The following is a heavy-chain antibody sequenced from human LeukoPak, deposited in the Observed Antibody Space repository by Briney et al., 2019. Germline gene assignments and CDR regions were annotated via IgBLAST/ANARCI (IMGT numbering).Heavy chain of an antibody. D-gene: IGHD3-22*01. CDR1: GFTFSSYG. J-gene: IGHJ4*02. V-gene: IGHV3-30*18. CDR2: ISYDGSNK. Sequence: GGSLRLSCAASGFTFSSYGMHWVRQAPGKGLEWVAVISYDGSNKYYADSVKGRFTISRDNSKNTLYLQMNSLRTEDTALYYCAKDIGDSSGYYYAFDYWGQGTLVTVSS. CDR3: AKDIGDSSGYYYAFDY.